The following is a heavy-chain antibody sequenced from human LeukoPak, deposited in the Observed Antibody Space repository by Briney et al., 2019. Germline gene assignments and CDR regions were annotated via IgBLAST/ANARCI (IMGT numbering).Heavy chain of an antibody. D-gene: IGHD2-2*01. J-gene: IGHJ4*02. CDR3: ARDCSSTSCYFSMDY. CDR1: GYTFTSYA. CDR2: INTNTRNP. V-gene: IGHV7-4-1*02. Sequence: ASVKVSCKASGYTFTSYAMNWVRQAPGQGLEWMGWINTNTRNPTYAQGFTGRFVFSLDTSVSTAYLQISSLKAEDTAVYYCARDCSSTSCYFSMDYWGQGTLVTVSS.